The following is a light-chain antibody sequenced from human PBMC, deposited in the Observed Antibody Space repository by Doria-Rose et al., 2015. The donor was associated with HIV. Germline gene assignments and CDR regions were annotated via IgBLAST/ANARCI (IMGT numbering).Light chain of an antibody. V-gene: IGKV3-20*01. J-gene: IGKJ1*01. Sequence: TQSPGTLSLSPGERATISCRASQSFSSTYLAWYQQKPGQAPSLLIYDGSTRATGIPDRFSASGSGTDFTLTIIRLEPEDFALYYCHQYGTSWTFGQGTKVEI. CDR2: DGS. CDR3: HQYGTSWT. CDR1: QSFSSTY.